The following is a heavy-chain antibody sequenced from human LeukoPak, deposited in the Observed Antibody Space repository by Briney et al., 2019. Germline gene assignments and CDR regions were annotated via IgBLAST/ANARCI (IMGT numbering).Heavy chain of an antibody. V-gene: IGHV1-2*06. Sequence: ASVKVSCKASGYTFTGYYMHWVRQAPGQGLEWMGRINPNSGGTNYAQKFQGRVTMTRDTSINTAYMDLSRLRSDDTAMYYCARGRNSVYYFNVVAPSYFDYWGQGTLVTVSS. CDR1: GYTFTGYY. CDR2: INPNSGGT. D-gene: IGHD3-22*01. CDR3: ARGRNSVYYFNVVAPSYFDY. J-gene: IGHJ4*02.